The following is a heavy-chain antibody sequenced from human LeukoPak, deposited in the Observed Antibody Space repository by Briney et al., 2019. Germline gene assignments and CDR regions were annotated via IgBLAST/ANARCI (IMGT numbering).Heavy chain of an antibody. J-gene: IGHJ4*02. Sequence: GGSLRLSCAASGFTFSSYAMHWVRQAPGKGLEWVAVISYGGSNKYYADSVKGRFTISRDNSKNTLYLQMNSLRAEDTAVYYCARDRVPSYGGNLDYWGQGTLVTVSS. D-gene: IGHD4-23*01. CDR2: ISYGGSNK. CDR3: ARDRVPSYGGNLDY. CDR1: GFTFSSYA. V-gene: IGHV3-30*04.